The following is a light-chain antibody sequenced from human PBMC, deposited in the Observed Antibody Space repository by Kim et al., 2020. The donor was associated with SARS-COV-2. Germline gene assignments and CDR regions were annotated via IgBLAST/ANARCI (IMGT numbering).Light chain of an antibody. V-gene: IGKV3-15*01. CDR3: QQYNNWPGT. Sequence: VSPGERATLSCRASQSVSNSLAWYQQKPGQAPRLLIYGASTRATGIPARFSGSGSRTEFTLTISSLQSEDSAVYYCQQYNNWPGTFGQGTKVDIK. CDR2: GAS. J-gene: IGKJ1*01. CDR1: QSVSNS.